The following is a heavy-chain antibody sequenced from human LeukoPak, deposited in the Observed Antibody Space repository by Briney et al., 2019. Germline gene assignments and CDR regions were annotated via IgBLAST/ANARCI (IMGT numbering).Heavy chain of an antibody. CDR3: ANDRYSSSWRPRGHLDY. D-gene: IGHD6-13*01. CDR1: GFTLSSYA. V-gene: IGHV3-23*01. Sequence: PGGSLRLSCVVSGFTLSSYAMSWVRQAPGKGLEWVAATSSSDSGKYHADSVRGRFTISRDNSKNTVYLQMNTLRAEDTAVYYCANDRYSSSWRPRGHLDYWGQGTLVTVSS. J-gene: IGHJ4*02. CDR2: TSSSDSGK.